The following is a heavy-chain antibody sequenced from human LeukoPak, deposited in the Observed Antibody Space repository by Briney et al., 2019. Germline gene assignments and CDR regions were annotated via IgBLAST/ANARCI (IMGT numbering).Heavy chain of an antibody. CDR2: IRYDGSNK. V-gene: IGHV3-30*02. D-gene: IGHD2-21*02. J-gene: IGHJ4*02. Sequence: GGSLRLSCAASGFTFSSYSMNWVRQAPGKGLEWVAFIRYDGSNKYYADSVKGRFTISRDNSKNTLYLQMNSLRAEDTAVYYCAREVTGTSYFDYWGQGTLVTVSS. CDR3: AREVTGTSYFDY. CDR1: GFTFSSYS.